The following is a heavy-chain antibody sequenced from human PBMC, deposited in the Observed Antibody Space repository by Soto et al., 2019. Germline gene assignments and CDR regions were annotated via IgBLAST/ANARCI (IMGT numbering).Heavy chain of an antibody. V-gene: IGHV3-23*01. CDR2: ISGSGGST. D-gene: IGHD3-22*01. Sequence: PGGSLRLSCAASGFTFSSYAMSWVRQAPGKGLEWVSAISGSGGSTYYADSVKGRFTISRDNSKNTLYLQMNSLRAEDTAVYYCAKGTMIVVVISMIWWGQGTLVTVSS. J-gene: IGHJ4*02. CDR1: GFTFSSYA. CDR3: AKGTMIVVVISMIW.